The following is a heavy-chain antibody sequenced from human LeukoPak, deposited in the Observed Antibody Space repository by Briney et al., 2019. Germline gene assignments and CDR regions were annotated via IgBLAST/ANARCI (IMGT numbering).Heavy chain of an antibody. J-gene: IGHJ4*02. Sequence: ASVKVSCKASGYTFTSYAMNWVRQAPGQGLEWMGWINTNTGNPTYAQGFTGRFVFSLDTSVSTAYLQISSLKAEDTAVYYCARGTYYDILTGYLLRVFDYWGQGTLVTVSS. CDR3: ARGTYYDILTGYLLRVFDY. V-gene: IGHV7-4-1*02. D-gene: IGHD3-9*01. CDR2: INTNTGNP. CDR1: GYTFTSYA.